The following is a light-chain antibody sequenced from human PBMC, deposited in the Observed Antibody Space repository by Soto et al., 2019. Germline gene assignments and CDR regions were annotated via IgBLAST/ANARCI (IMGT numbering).Light chain of an antibody. V-gene: IGKV3-11*01. CDR1: QSVSSY. CDR3: QQRSNWPPTWT. J-gene: IGKJ1*01. CDR2: DAS. Sequence: EIVLTQSPATLSLSPGERATLSCRASQSVSSYLAWYHQKPGQAPRLLIYDASNRATGIPARFSGSGSGTDFTLTISSLEPEDFAVYYCQQRSNWPPTWTFGQGTKV.